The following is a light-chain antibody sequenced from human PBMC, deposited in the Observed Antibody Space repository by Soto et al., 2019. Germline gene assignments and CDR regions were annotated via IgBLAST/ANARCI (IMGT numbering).Light chain of an antibody. CDR1: QSISHW. J-gene: IGKJ5*01. CDR3: QQYNSYSIT. CDR2: KAS. V-gene: IGKV1-5*03. Sequence: DIQMTQAPSTLSASIGDRVIITCRASQSISHWLAWYQQKPGKAPKLLIYKASTLKSGVPSRFSGSGSGTEFTLTISSLQPDDFATYYCQQYNSYSITFGQGTRLEIK.